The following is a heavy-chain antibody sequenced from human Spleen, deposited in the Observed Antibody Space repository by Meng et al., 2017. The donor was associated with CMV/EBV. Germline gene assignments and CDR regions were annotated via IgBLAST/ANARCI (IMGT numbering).Heavy chain of an antibody. D-gene: IGHD5-12*01. CDR1: GYTFTDYY. Sequence: SVNVSCKASGYTFTDYYIHWVRQAPGQGLEWMGWIHPNSGGTNYAQKFQGRVTMTRDTSISTAYMDLSRLRSDDTAVYYCARSRYSGYDWDYWGQGTLVTVSS. J-gene: IGHJ4*02. V-gene: IGHV1-2*02. CDR2: IHPNSGGT. CDR3: ARSRYSGYDWDY.